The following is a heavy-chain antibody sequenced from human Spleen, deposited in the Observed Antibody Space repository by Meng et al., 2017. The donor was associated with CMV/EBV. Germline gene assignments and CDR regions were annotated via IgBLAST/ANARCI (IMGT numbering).Heavy chain of an antibody. V-gene: IGHV4-34*02. Sequence: QRPRWLAGLLTPSEPLSLPCAVFGGSFSGYHWSWIRQPPGKGLEWIGYIYYSGSTYYNPSLKSRVTISVDTSKNQFSPKLSSVTAADTAVYYCARARREIWFDPWGQGTLVTVSS. CDR3: ARARREIWFDP. CDR2: IYYSGST. CDR1: GGSFSGYH. J-gene: IGHJ5*02. D-gene: IGHD1-26*01.